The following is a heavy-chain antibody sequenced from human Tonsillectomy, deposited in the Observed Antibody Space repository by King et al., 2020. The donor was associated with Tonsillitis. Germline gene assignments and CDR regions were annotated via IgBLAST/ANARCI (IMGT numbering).Heavy chain of an antibody. Sequence: QLVQSGAEVKKPGASVKVSCKASGYTFTIYGITWVRQAPGQGLEWMVWISADNGNTNYAQNLQGRVTMTTDTSTSTAYMELRSLRSDDTAVYYCAREGRDILTGYYRYWFDPWGQGTLVTVSS. CDR3: AREGRDILTGYYRYWFDP. CDR1: GYTFTIYG. CDR2: ISADNGNT. V-gene: IGHV1-18*01. J-gene: IGHJ5*02. D-gene: IGHD3-9*01.